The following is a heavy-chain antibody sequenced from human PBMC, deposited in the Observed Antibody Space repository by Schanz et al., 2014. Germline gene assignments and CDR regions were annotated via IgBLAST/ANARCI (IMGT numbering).Heavy chain of an antibody. CDR1: GFTFSSYA. J-gene: IGHJ6*02. D-gene: IGHD1-26*01. CDR3: VKDLQRELLRDDHYYGMDV. Sequence: VQLVESGGGVVQPGRSLRLSCAASGFTFSSYAMHWVRQVPGKGLEWVAVVCYDGSKKYYADSVKGRFTTSRDNSKNTMYLQMNSLRAEDTAVYYCVKDLQRELLRDDHYYGMDVWGQGTTVTVSS. CDR2: VCYDGSKK. V-gene: IGHV3-33*06.